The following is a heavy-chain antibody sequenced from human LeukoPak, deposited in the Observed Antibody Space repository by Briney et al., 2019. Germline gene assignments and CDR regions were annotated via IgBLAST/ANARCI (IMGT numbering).Heavy chain of an antibody. D-gene: IGHD3-22*01. CDR1: GFTFDDYA. CDR3: ARGIEVHYYDSSGYYYADAFDI. Sequence: PGRSLRLSCAASGFTFDDYAMHWVRHAPGKGLEWVSGISWNSGSIDYADSVKGRFTISRDNAKNSLYLQMNSLRAEDTAVYYCARGIEVHYYDSSGYYYADAFDIWGQGTMVTVSS. J-gene: IGHJ3*02. V-gene: IGHV3-9*01. CDR2: ISWNSGSI.